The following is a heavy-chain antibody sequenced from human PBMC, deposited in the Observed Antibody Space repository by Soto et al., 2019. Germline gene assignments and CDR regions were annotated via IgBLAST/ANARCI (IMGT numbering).Heavy chain of an antibody. Sequence: SETLSLTCTVSGGSISSSSYYWGWIRQPPGKVLEWIGSIYYSGSTYYNPSLKSRVTIXXXXSXKXFXLXXXSVTXADTAVYYCARAPAYYYYGMDVWGQGTTVTVSS. CDR1: GGSISSSSYY. CDR2: IYYSGST. CDR3: ARAPAYYYYGMDV. V-gene: IGHV4-39*02. J-gene: IGHJ6*02.